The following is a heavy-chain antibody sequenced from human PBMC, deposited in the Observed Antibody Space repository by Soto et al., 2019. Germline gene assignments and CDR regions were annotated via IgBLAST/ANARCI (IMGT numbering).Heavy chain of an antibody. J-gene: IGHJ5*02. CDR3: ALVSDGSGSYYTAEVFDP. V-gene: IGHV4-59*01. CDR1: GGSISSYY. Sequence: PSETLSLTCTVSGGSISSYYWSWIRQPPGKGLEWVGYIYYSGSTNYNPSLKSRVTISVDTSKNQFPLKLSSVTAADTAVYYCALVSDGSGSYYTAEVFDPWGQGTLVTVSS. CDR2: IYYSGST. D-gene: IGHD3-10*01.